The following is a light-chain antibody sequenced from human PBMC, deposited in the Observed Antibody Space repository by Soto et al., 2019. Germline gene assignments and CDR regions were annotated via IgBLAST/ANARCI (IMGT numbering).Light chain of an antibody. CDR2: GTS. J-gene: IGKJ2*01. V-gene: IGKV3-20*01. Sequence: ENVLTQSPGTLSLSPGERATLSCRASQSIGSSYLAWYQQKPGHAPRLIIYGTSSRATGIPDRFSGSGSGTDFTLTISRLEPEDFAVYYCQQYNNWPPITFGQGTKLEIK. CDR3: QQYNNWPPIT. CDR1: QSIGSSY.